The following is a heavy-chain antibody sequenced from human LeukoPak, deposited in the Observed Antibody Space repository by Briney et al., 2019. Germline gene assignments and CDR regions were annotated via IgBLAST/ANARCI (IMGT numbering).Heavy chain of an antibody. D-gene: IGHD1-1*01. CDR2: IYPGDSDT. CDR1: GYSFTSYW. V-gene: IGHV5-51*01. CDR3: ARHSRTTGTTSP. J-gene: IGHJ5*02. Sequence: GESLKISCKGSGYSFTSYWIGCGRQMPGKGLQWMVIIYPGDSDTRYSPSFQGQVTISADKSISTAYLQWSSLQGSYTAMYYWARHSRTTGTTSPWGQATLVTVSS.